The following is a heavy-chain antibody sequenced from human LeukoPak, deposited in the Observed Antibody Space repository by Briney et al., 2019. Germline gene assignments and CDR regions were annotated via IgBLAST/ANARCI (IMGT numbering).Heavy chain of an antibody. J-gene: IGHJ5*02. CDR2: IYYSGST. CDR3: ARVLAVAGQNWFDP. CDR1: GGSISSYY. D-gene: IGHD6-19*01. V-gene: IGHV4-59*12. Sequence: SETLSLTCTVSGGSISSYYWSWIRQPPGKGLEWIGYIYYSGSTNYNPSLKSRVTISVDRSKNQFSLKLSSVTAADTAVYYCARVLAVAGQNWFDPWGQGTLVTVSS.